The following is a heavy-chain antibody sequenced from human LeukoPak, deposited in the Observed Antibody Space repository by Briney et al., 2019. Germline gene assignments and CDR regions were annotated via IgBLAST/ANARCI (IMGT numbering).Heavy chain of an antibody. V-gene: IGHV5-51*01. CDR2: VYPGGSDT. CDR3: ARERCSGGSCSPFDY. CDR1: GYNFTNYW. D-gene: IGHD2-15*01. J-gene: IGHJ4*02. Sequence: GESLEISCEGSGYNFTNYWIAWVRQMPGKGLEWMGIVYPGGSDTRYSPSFQGQVTISADKSISTAYLQWNSLKASDTAMYYCARERCSGGSCSPFDYWGQGTLVTVSS.